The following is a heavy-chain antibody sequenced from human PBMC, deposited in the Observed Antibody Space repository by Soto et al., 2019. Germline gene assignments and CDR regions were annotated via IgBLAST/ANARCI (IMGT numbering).Heavy chain of an antibody. Sequence: EVQLEESGGGLVQPGGSLRLSCAASGFTFSSYWMHWVRQAPGKGLVWVSRIHNDGSSATYADSVKGRFTISRDNAKNTLYLQMNSLRAEDTAVYYCARDGSSSWYGAYNWFDPWGQGTLVTVSS. D-gene: IGHD6-13*01. CDR2: IHNDGSSA. V-gene: IGHV3-74*01. CDR1: GFTFSSYW. CDR3: ARDGSSSWYGAYNWFDP. J-gene: IGHJ5*02.